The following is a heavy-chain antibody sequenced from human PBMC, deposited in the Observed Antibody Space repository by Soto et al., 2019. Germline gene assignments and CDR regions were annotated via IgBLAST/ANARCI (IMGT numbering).Heavy chain of an antibody. J-gene: IGHJ4*02. V-gene: IGHV3-72*01. CDR2: TQNRSQRYTI. CDR3: TCWIAARCT. D-gene: IGHD6-6*01. CDR1: GFTLSDHY. Sequence: EVQLVESGGDLVQPGGSLRLSCAASGFTLSDHYMDWVRQAPGKGLEWVARTQNRSQRYTIEYAASVQGRFTISRDDSKNSLYLQKNSLKSDDTAVYYCTCWIAARCTWGQGTLVTVAS.